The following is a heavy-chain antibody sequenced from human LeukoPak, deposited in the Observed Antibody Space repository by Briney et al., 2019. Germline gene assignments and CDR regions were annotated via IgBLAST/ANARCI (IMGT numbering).Heavy chain of an antibody. CDR1: GFTFSSFW. V-gene: IGHV3-7*01. CDR2: IKDDGSEN. Sequence: GSLRLSCAASGFTFSSFWMSWVRQVPGKGLEWVANIKDDGSENHHVDSVRGRFTISRDNAKNSLYLQMNSLRAEDTAVYYCATNGHSHANWGQGTLVTVSS. CDR3: ATNGHSHAN. J-gene: IGHJ4*02. D-gene: IGHD2-2*01.